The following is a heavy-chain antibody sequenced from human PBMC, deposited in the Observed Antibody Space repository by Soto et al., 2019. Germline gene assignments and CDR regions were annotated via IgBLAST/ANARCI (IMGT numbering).Heavy chain of an antibody. V-gene: IGHV1-2*02. J-gene: IGHJ5*02. CDR2: INPHSGAT. D-gene: IGHD3-9*01. CDR3: VRAHGLGFANWFDP. CDR1: GYIFSSNY. Sequence: ASVKVSCKASGYIFSSNYIHWVRQAPGQGLEWLGWINPHSGATNYAQKFLGRVTMSADTSASTAYMDLARLKSDDTAVYYCVRAHGLGFANWFDPWGRGTLVTVSS.